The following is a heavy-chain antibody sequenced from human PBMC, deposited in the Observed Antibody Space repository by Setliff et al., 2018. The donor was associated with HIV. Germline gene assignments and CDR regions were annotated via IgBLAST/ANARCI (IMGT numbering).Heavy chain of an antibody. CDR1: GFIFSKYA. V-gene: IGHV3-23*01. Sequence: GGSLRLSCAASGFIFSKYAMSWVRQAPGKGLEWVSAITHNGANTYCANSVKGRFTISRDDAKNSLYLQMSSLRVEDTALYFCARSFPYYYESGGVYAMDVWGLGTTVTVSS. D-gene: IGHD3-22*01. CDR2: ITHNGANT. CDR3: ARSFPYYYESGGVYAMDV. J-gene: IGHJ6*02.